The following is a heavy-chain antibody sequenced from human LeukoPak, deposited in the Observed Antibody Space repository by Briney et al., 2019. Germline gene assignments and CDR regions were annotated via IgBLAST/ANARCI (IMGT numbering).Heavy chain of an antibody. J-gene: IGHJ6*03. CDR2: IRSKAYGGTT. CDR1: GFTFGDYA. D-gene: IGHD3-3*01. Sequence: PGRSLRLSCTASGFTFGDYAMSWVRQAPGKGLEWVGFIRSKAYGGTTEYAASVKGRFTISRDDSKSIVYLQMNSLKTEDTAVYYCTRVYDFWSGYYGRYYYYMDVWGKGTTVTVSS. CDR3: TRVYDFWSGYYGRYYYYMDV. V-gene: IGHV3-49*04.